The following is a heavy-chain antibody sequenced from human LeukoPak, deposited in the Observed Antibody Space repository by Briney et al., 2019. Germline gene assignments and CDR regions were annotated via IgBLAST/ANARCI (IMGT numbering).Heavy chain of an antibody. Sequence: ASVKVSCKASGYTFTGYYMHWVRQAPGQGLEWMGWINPNSGGTNYAQKFQGRVTMTRDTSIRTAYMELSRLRSDDTAVYYCVTNRRAVTAQFDYWGQGTLVTVSS. V-gene: IGHV1-2*02. J-gene: IGHJ4*02. D-gene: IGHD2-21*02. CDR2: INPNSGGT. CDR1: GYTFTGYY. CDR3: VTNRRAVTAQFDY.